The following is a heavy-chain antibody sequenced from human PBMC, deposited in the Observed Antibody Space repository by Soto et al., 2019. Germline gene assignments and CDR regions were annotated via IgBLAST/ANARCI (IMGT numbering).Heavy chain of an antibody. CDR3: AKGYDSSGYYLFDY. D-gene: IGHD3-22*01. J-gene: IGHJ4*02. Sequence: ESGGGVVQPGRSLRLSCAASGFTFSSYGMHWVRQAPGKGLEWVAVISYDGSNKYYADSVKGRFTISRDNSKNTLYLQMNSLRAEDTAVYYCAKGYDSSGYYLFDYWGQGTLVTVSS. V-gene: IGHV3-30*18. CDR1: GFTFSSYG. CDR2: ISYDGSNK.